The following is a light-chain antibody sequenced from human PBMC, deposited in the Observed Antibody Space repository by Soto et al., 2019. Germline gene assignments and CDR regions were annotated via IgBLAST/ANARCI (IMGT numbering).Light chain of an antibody. CDR3: EQYNNWPQT. V-gene: IGKV3-15*01. CDR1: QSVSSN. J-gene: IGKJ1*01. CDR2: AAS. Sequence: EIVMTQSPATLSVSPGERATLSCRASQSVSSNLAWYQQKPCQAPRHLIEAASTMATGIPARFSGSGSGTEFTLTMSSLQSEDFAVYYCEQYNNWPQTFGQGTKVEIK.